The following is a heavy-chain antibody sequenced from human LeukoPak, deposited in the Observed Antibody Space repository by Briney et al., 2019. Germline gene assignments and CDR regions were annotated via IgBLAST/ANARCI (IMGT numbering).Heavy chain of an antibody. Sequence: GGSLRLSCAASEFTFSDYSINWVRQAPGKGLEWVSAISGSGDGTYYADSVKGRFTISRDNAKNSLYLQMNSLRDEDTAVYYCARDFGYSDYWGQGTLVTVSS. CDR2: ISGSGDGT. CDR3: ARDFGYSDY. CDR1: EFTFSDYS. V-gene: IGHV3-23*01. J-gene: IGHJ4*02. D-gene: IGHD2-2*03.